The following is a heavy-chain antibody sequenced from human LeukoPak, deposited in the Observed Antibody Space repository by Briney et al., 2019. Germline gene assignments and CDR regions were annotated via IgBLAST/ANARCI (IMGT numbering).Heavy chain of an antibody. CDR1: GYTFSNYG. CDR3: VLGDILTGYWAEYFPY. CDR2: ISGHNGNT. J-gene: IGHJ4*02. V-gene: IGHV1-18*01. D-gene: IGHD3-9*01. Sequence: ASVKVSCKASGYTFSNYGISWVRQAPGQGLEWMGWISGHNGNTNYAHKFQGRVSMTTDTPTRTAYMELKSLRSDDTAVYYCVLGDILTGYWAEYFPYWGQGTLVTVSS.